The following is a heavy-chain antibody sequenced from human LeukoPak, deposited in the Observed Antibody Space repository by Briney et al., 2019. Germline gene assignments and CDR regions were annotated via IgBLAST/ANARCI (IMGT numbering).Heavy chain of an antibody. CDR3: ARGPYYDSSGYYRNWSDP. J-gene: IGHJ5*02. CDR2: INPNSGGT. V-gene: IGHV1-2*02. D-gene: IGHD3-22*01. CDR1: GYTFTGYY. Sequence: ASVKVSCKASGYTFTGYYMHWVRQAPGQGLEWMGWINPNSGGTNYAQKFQGRVTMTRDTSISTAYMELSRLRSDDTAVYYCARGPYYDSSGYYRNWSDPWGQGTLVTVSS.